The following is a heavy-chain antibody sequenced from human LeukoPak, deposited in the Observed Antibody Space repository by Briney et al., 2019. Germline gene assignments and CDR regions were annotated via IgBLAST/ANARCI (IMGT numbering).Heavy chain of an antibody. D-gene: IGHD3-22*01. CDR1: GITFRNYA. Sequence: PGGSLRLSCVVSGITFRNYAMSWVRQAPGKGLEWVAFIRFDGSNNYYADSVKGRFTISRDNSKNTLYLQMNSLRAEDTAVYYCAKDGGGYYPYYYYYMDVWGKGTTVTISS. CDR3: AKDGGGYYPYYYYYMDV. CDR2: IRFDGSNN. V-gene: IGHV3-30*02. J-gene: IGHJ6*03.